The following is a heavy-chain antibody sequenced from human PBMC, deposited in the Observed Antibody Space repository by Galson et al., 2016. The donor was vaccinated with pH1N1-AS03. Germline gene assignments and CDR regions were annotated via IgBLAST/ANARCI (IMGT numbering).Heavy chain of an antibody. J-gene: IGHJ5*02. CDR2: IKSQIYGGTI. CDR3: TTGLYDTGGVDR. Sequence: SLRLSCAASGFTFSNAWMNWVRQAPGKGLEWVGRIKSQIYGGTIDYAAPVKGRFTISRDDSKDTLSLHMNSLETQDTVVYYCTTGLYDTGGVDRWGQGTLVTVSS. V-gene: IGHV3-15*01. CDR1: GFTFSNAW. D-gene: IGHD3-16*01.